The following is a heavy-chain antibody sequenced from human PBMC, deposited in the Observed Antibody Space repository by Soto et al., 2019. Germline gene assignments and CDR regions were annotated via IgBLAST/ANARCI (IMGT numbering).Heavy chain of an antibody. CDR3: ARGDYGDYSHYFDY. Sequence: SETLSLTCTVSGGSISSGGYYWSWIRQHPGKGLEWIGYIYYSGSTYYNPSLKSRVTISVDTSKNQFSLKLSSVTAADTAVYYCARGDYGDYSHYFDYWGQGTLVTVSS. CDR2: IYYSGST. V-gene: IGHV4-31*03. CDR1: GGSISSGGYY. D-gene: IGHD4-17*01. J-gene: IGHJ4*02.